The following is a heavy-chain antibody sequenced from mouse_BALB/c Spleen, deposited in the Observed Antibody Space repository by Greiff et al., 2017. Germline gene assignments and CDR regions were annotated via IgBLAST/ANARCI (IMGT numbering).Heavy chain of an antibody. CDR2: ISNGGGST. D-gene: IGHD2-1*01. Sequence: EVKVEESGGGLVQPGGSLKLSCAASGFTFSSYTMSWVRQTPEKRLEWVAYISNGGGSTYYPDTVKGRFTISRDNAKNTLYLQMSSLKSEDTAMYYCARHEYGNYEGAMDYWGQGTSVTVSS. J-gene: IGHJ4*01. CDR1: GFTFSSYT. CDR3: ARHEYGNYEGAMDY. V-gene: IGHV5-12-2*01.